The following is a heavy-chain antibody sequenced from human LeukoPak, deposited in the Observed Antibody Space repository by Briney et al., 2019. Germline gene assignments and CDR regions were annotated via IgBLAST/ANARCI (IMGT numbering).Heavy chain of an antibody. J-gene: IGHJ4*02. V-gene: IGHV3-23*01. CDR2: ISRSGDNT. CDR3: AKAAVAGMSRSDY. D-gene: IGHD6-19*01. CDR1: GFTFSNFA. Sequence: HPGGSLSFSGEASGFTFSNFAIKWVRQAPGKGLEWVSGISRSGDNTYYADSVKGRFTISRDNAKNTLYLQMNSLRAEDTAVYYCAKAAVAGMSRSDYWGQGTLVTVSS.